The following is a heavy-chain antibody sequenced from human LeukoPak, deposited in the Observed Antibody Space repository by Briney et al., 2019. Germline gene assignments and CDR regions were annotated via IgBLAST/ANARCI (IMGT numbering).Heavy chain of an antibody. CDR2: IKSKTDGGTT. Sequence: GGSLRLSCAASGFTFSSYEMSWVRQAPGKGLEWVGRIKSKTDGGTTDYAAPVKGRFTISRDDSKNTLYLQMNSLKTEDTAVYYCTTDPIAVAWAYDYWGQGTLVTVSS. CDR3: TTDPIAVAWAYDY. V-gene: IGHV3-15*01. J-gene: IGHJ4*02. CDR1: GFTFSSYE. D-gene: IGHD6-19*01.